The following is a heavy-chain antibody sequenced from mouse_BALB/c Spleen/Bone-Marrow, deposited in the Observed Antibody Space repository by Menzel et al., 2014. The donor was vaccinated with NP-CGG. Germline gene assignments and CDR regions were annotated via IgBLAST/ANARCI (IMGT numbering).Heavy chain of an antibody. Sequence: EVKLVESGGGLVKPGGSLKLSCAASGFTFSDYYMYWVRQTPEKRLEWVATISDGGSYTDYPGSVKGRFTVSRDNAKNNLYLQMSSLKSKDTAMYFCARTYRPFALDYWGQGTSVTVSS. D-gene: IGHD2-14*01. CDR2: ISDGGSYT. CDR1: GFTFSDYY. CDR3: ARTYRPFALDY. V-gene: IGHV5-4*02. J-gene: IGHJ4*01.